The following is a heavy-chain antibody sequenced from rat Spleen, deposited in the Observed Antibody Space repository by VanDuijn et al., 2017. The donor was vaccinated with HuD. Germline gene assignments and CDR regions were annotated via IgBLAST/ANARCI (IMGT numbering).Heavy chain of an antibody. Sequence: EVQLLESGGGLVQPGRSLKLSCAASGFTFSNYGMAWVRQTPTKGLEWVASISTGGGNTYYRDSVKGRFTISRDNAKNTQYLQMDSLRSEDTATYYCARRGYTTGPRGYYFDYWGQGVMVTVSS. V-gene: IGHV5S14*01. D-gene: IGHD1-6*01. CDR2: ISTGGGNT. CDR1: GFTFSNYG. J-gene: IGHJ2*01. CDR3: ARRGYTTGPRGYYFDY.